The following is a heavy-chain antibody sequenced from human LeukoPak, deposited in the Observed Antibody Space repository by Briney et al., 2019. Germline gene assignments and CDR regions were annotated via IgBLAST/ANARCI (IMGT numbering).Heavy chain of an antibody. D-gene: IGHD4-17*01. Sequence: SVKVSCKASGGTFSSYAISWVRQAPGEGLEWMGGIIPIFGTANYAQKFQGRVTITADESTSTAYMELSSLRSEDTAVYYCARDPLNDYGDYYGMDVWGKGTTVTVSS. CDR2: IIPIFGTA. CDR1: GGTFSSYA. J-gene: IGHJ6*04. V-gene: IGHV1-69*13. CDR3: ARDPLNDYGDYYGMDV.